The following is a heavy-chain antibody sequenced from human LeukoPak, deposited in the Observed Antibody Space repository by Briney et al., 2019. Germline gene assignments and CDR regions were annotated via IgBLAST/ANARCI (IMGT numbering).Heavy chain of an antibody. CDR3: ARYFHGSEKVYFDY. CDR2: IYHTGNT. D-gene: IGHD3-10*01. Sequence: SETLSLTCAVSGGSISNYNWWSWVRQPPGKGLEWIGEIYHTGNTNYNPSLKSRVTISVDKSKNQFSLKLSSVTAADTAIYYCARYFHGSEKVYFDYWGQGTLVTVSS. J-gene: IGHJ4*02. CDR1: GGSISNYNW. V-gene: IGHV4-4*02.